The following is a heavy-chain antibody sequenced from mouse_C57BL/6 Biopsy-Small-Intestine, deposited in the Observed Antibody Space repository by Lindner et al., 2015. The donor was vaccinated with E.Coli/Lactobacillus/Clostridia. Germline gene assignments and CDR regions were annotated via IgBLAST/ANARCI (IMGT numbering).Heavy chain of an antibody. Sequence: VQLQESGGGLVKPGGSLKLSCAASGFTFSDYGIHWVRQAPEKGLEWVAYISSDSRTIYYADAVKGRFTISRDNAKNTLFLQMTSLRSEDTAMYYCARPHYYAMDYWGQGTSVTVSS. CDR2: ISSDSRTI. CDR3: ARPHYYAMDY. J-gene: IGHJ4*01. V-gene: IGHV5-17*01. CDR1: GFTFSDYG.